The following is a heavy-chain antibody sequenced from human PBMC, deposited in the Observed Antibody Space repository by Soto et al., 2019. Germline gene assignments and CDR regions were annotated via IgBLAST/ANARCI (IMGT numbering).Heavy chain of an antibody. J-gene: IGHJ4*02. CDR1: GGSFSGYY. D-gene: IGHD6-13*01. Sequence: QVQLQQWGAGLLKPSETLSLTCAVYGGSFSGYYWSWIRQPPGKGLEWIGEINHSGSTNYNPSLKSRVTISVDTSKNQFSLKLSSVTAADTAVYYCARGPGIAAAGTSHFDYWGQGTLVTVSS. V-gene: IGHV4-34*01. CDR3: ARGPGIAAAGTSHFDY. CDR2: INHSGST.